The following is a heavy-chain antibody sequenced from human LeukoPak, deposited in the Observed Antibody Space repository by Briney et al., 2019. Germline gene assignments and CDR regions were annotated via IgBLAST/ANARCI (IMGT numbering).Heavy chain of an antibody. D-gene: IGHD6-13*01. Sequence: PGGSLRLSCAASGFTFSSYAMSWVRQAPGKGLEWVSAISGGGGSTYYADSVKGRFTISRDNSKNTLYLQMSSLRAEDTAVYYCAKTRPLDSSSWSHGDYWGQGTLVTVSS. CDR3: AKTRPLDSSSWSHGDY. CDR1: GFTFSSYA. J-gene: IGHJ4*02. V-gene: IGHV3-23*01. CDR2: ISGGGGST.